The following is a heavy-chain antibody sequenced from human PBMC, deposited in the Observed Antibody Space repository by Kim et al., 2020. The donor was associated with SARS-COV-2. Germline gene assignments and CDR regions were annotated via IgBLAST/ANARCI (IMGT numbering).Heavy chain of an antibody. D-gene: IGHD2-15*01. V-gene: IGHV3-33*01. CDR3: ARDEGSRSGTKLLYYYGMDV. CDR1: GFIFNDYG. J-gene: IGHJ6*02. Sequence: GGSLRLSCAASGFIFNDYGMHWVRQAPGKGLEWVAFIWHDGINKYYADSVKGRFTISRDNSKNTLYLQMSSLRDEDTAVYYCARDEGSRSGTKLLYYYGMDVCGQGATVTVSS. CDR2: IWHDGINK.